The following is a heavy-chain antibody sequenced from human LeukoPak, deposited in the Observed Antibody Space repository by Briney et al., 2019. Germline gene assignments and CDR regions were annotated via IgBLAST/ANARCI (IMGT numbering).Heavy chain of an antibody. CDR3: ARFRLDYGDYPADVLFDY. CDR1: GGTFSSYA. Sequence: SVKVSCKASGGTFSSYAISWVRQAPGQGLEWMGGIIPIFGTANYAQKLQGRVTMTTDTSTSTAYMELRSLRSDDTAVYYCARFRLDYGDYPADVLFDYWGQGTLVTVSS. D-gene: IGHD4-17*01. V-gene: IGHV1-69*05. CDR2: IIPIFGTA. J-gene: IGHJ4*02.